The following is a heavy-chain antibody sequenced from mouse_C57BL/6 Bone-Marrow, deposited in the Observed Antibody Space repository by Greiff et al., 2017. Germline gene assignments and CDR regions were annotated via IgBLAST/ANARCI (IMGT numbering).Heavy chain of an antibody. Sequence: EVHLVESGGDLVKPGGSLKLSCAASGFTFSSYGMSWVRQTPDKRLEWVATISSGGSYTYYPDSVKGRFTISIDNTKNTLYLQMSSLKSEDTAMYYCARLVYWFDYWGQGTTLTVSS. CDR3: ARLVYWFDY. CDR2: ISSGGSYT. J-gene: IGHJ2*01. V-gene: IGHV5-6*01. D-gene: IGHD2-1*01. CDR1: GFTFSSYG.